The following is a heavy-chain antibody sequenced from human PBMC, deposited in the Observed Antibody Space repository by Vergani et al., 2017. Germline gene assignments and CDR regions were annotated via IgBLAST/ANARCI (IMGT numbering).Heavy chain of an antibody. CDR1: GGPIRSYY. V-gene: IGHV4-59*01. D-gene: IGHD6-13*01. CDR2: IYYSWST. CDR3: ARGGSSGWYCDY. J-gene: IGHJ4*02. Sequence: QVQLQESGPGLVKPSETLYLICTVSGGPIRSYYWRWIRQPPRKGLEWIVYIYYSWSTNYNPSLKSRVTISVDTSKNQFSLKLSSVTAADTAEYYCARGGSSGWYCDYWGQGTLVTVSS.